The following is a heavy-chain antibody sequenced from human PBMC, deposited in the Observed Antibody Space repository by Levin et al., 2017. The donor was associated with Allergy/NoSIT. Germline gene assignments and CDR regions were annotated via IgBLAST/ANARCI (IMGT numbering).Heavy chain of an antibody. D-gene: IGHD6-19*01. CDR2: IYYSGST. Sequence: PSETLSLTCTVSGGSISSSSYYWGWIRQPPGTGLEWIGSIYYSGSTYYNPSLKSRVTISVDTSKNQFSLKLSSVTAADTAVYYCARDFSSIDSGRKFDYWGQGTLVTVSS. CDR1: GGSISSSSYY. V-gene: IGHV4-39*07. CDR3: ARDFSSIDSGRKFDY. J-gene: IGHJ4*02.